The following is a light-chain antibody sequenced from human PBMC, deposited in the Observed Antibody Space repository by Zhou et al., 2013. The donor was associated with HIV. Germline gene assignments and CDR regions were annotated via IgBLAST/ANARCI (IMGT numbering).Light chain of an antibody. CDR2: SGS. CDR1: QNIRNA. Sequence: DIQMTQSPSSLSASLGDRVTITCRAGQNIRNALSWYQLRPGRAPRLLIYSGSTLQSGVSSRFSGRASDSGTVFTLTISGLQPEDFATYYCQQYNSYSQTFGQGTKVEI. V-gene: IGKV1-39*01. J-gene: IGKJ1*01. CDR3: QQYNSYSQT.